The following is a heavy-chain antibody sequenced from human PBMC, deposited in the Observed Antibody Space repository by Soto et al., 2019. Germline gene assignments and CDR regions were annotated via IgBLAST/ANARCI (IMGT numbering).Heavy chain of an antibody. CDR3: ARDLDGLHDDTSGPFPRPG. J-gene: IGHJ1*01. Sequence: KPSETLSLTCTVSGCSISSDDYYWSWIRQAPGRGLEWIWYIHSSGSIYYNPSLKGRATMSIDTAGNQFYLKVSYVNVADTAVYYCARDLDGLHDDTSGPFPRPGWGQGTLVTVSS. CDR1: GCSISSDDYY. V-gene: IGHV4-30-4*01. D-gene: IGHD3-22*01. CDR2: IHSSGSI.